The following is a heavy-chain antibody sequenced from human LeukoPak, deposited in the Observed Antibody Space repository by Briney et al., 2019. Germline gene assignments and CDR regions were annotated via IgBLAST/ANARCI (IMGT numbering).Heavy chain of an antibody. D-gene: IGHD6-19*01. CDR2: ISNSGSMI. J-gene: IGHJ4*02. V-gene: IGHV3-48*02. Sequence: PEGSLRLSCAVSGLTFSSYNMNWVRQAPGKGLEWVSYISNSGSMIYYADSAKGRFTLSRDNAKNSLYLQMNSLRDEDTAVYYCARGPISGWSADYWGQGTLVTVSS. CDR1: GLTFSSYN. CDR3: ARGPISGWSADY.